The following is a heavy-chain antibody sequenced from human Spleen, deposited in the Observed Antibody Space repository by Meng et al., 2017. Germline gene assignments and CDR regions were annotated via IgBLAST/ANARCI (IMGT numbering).Heavy chain of an antibody. V-gene: IGHV4-34*01. Sequence: QVHTQQWGAGLLRPSETLSLTCAVYGGSFSGYYWSWIRQPPGKGLEWIGEINHSGNTDYNPSLKSRVTISGDTSKNQFSLKLSSVTAADTAVYYCARGVGGYYGSGSYYKGWGQGTLVTVFS. CDR2: INHSGNT. CDR3: ARGVGGYYGSGSYYKG. J-gene: IGHJ4*02. CDR1: GGSFSGYY. D-gene: IGHD3-10*01.